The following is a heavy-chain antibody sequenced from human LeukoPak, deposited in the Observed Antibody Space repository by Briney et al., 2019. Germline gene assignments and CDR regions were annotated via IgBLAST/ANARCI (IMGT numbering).Heavy chain of an antibody. D-gene: IGHD1-26*01. CDR1: EGTFSSYA. Sequence: ASVKVSCKASEGTFSSYAISWVRQAPGQGLEWMGGIIPIFGTANYAQKLQGRVTITADESTSTAYMELSSLRSEDTAVYYCARDPLIVGATHFDYWGQGTLVTVSS. J-gene: IGHJ4*02. CDR3: ARDPLIVGATHFDY. CDR2: IIPIFGTA. V-gene: IGHV1-69*01.